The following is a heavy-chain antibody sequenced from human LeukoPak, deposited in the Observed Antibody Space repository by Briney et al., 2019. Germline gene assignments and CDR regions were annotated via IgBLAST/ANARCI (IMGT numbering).Heavy chain of an antibody. CDR3: AKYRGFGDSYDS. D-gene: IGHD3-10*01. J-gene: IGHJ4*02. V-gene: IGHV3-23*01. CDR1: GFTFSSYA. CDR2: IGGSGGGT. Sequence: PGGSLRLSCAAYGFTFSSYAMSWVRQAPGKGLEWVSSIGGSGGGTYYADSVKGRSTISRDTSKNTLYLQMNSLRAEDTAVYYCAKYRGFGDSYDSWGQGTLVTVSS.